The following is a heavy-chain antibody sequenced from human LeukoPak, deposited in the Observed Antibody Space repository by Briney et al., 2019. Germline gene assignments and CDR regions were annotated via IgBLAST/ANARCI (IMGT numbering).Heavy chain of an antibody. CDR2: IYYSGST. D-gene: IGHD3-10*01. Sequence: KPSETLSLTCTVSGGSISSYYWSWIRQPPGKGLEWIGYIYYSGSTNYNPSLKSRVTMSVDTSKNQFSLKVSSVTAADTAVYYCARHKVLGSGSYYTKFGWFDPWGQGTLVTVSS. V-gene: IGHV4-59*01. J-gene: IGHJ5*02. CDR3: ARHKVLGSGSYYTKFGWFDP. CDR1: GGSISSYY.